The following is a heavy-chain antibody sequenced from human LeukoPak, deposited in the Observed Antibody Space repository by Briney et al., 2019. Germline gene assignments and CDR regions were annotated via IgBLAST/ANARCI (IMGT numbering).Heavy chain of an antibody. CDR2: IRSKAYGGTT. J-gene: IGHJ3*02. D-gene: IGHD5-18*01. Sequence: GGSLRLSCTASGFTFGDYAMSWFRQAPGKGLEWVGFIRSKAYGGTTEYAASVKGRFTISRDDSKSIAYLQMNSLKTEDTAVYYCTRKDTAMVTDGFDIWGQGTMVTVSS. CDR3: TRKDTAMVTDGFDI. V-gene: IGHV3-49*03. CDR1: GFTFGDYA.